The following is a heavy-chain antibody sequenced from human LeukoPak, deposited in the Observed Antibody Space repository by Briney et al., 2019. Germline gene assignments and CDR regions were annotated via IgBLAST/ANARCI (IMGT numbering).Heavy chain of an antibody. CDR2: ISSSGSTI. Sequence: GGSLRLSCAASGFTFSSYEMNWVRQAPGKGLEWVSYISSSGSTIYYADSVKGRFTISRDNAKNSLYLQMNSLRAEDTAVYYCARGSNIVVVTCECPKAFDIWGQGTMVTVSS. CDR1: GFTFSSYE. J-gene: IGHJ3*02. CDR3: ARGSNIVVVTCECPKAFDI. V-gene: IGHV3-48*03. D-gene: IGHD2-21*02.